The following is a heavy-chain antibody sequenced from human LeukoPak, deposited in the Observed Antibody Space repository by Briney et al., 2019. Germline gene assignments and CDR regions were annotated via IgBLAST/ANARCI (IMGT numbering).Heavy chain of an antibody. CDR3: ARRGYDSSGYYYAY. J-gene: IGHJ4*02. D-gene: IGHD3-22*01. CDR1: DGSISSGDYY. V-gene: IGHV4-39*01. Sequence: SETLSLTCTVSDGSISSGDYYWSWIRQPPGKGLEWIGSIYYSGSTYYNPSLKSRVTISVDTSKNQFSLKLSSVTAADTAVYYCARRGYDSSGYYYAYWGQGTLVTVSS. CDR2: IYYSGST.